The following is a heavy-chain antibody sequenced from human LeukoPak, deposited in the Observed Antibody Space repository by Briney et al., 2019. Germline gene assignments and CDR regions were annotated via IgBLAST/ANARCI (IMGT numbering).Heavy chain of an antibody. CDR3: ATVYYYDSSGYYTGAFDI. V-gene: IGHV5-51*01. Sequence: GESLKISCKGSGYSFTSYWIGWVRQMPGKGLEWMGIIYPGDSDTRYSPSFQGQVTISAGKSISTAYLQWSSLKASDTAMYYCATVYYYDSSGYYTGAFDIWGQGTMVTVSS. D-gene: IGHD3-22*01. J-gene: IGHJ3*02. CDR2: IYPGDSDT. CDR1: GYSFTSYW.